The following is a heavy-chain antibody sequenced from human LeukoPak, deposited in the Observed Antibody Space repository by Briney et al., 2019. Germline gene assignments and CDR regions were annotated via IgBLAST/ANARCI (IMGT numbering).Heavy chain of an antibody. J-gene: IGHJ4*02. D-gene: IGHD3-10*01. CDR1: GGSISTRNYY. Sequence: SETLSLTGTVSGGSISTRNYYWGWKRHPPGKGLEGIGCIYCSWSTDYNPYLKSRVTISVVTSRNQFSLKLSSVTAADTAVYYCARHRGGYVDYWGQGTLVTVCS. CDR2: IYCSWST. V-gene: IGHV4-39*01. CDR3: ARHRGGYVDY.